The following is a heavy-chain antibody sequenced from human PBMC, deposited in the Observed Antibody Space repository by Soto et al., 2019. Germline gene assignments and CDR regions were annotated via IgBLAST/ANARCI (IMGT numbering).Heavy chain of an antibody. CDR2: IYYSGST. CDR1: GGSISSYY. J-gene: IGHJ4*02. D-gene: IGHD6-19*01. CDR3: AREGGGWPNYFDY. V-gene: IGHV4-59*01. Sequence: QVQLQESGPGLVKPSETLSLTCTVSGGSISSYYWSWIRQPPGKGLEWIGYIYYSGSTNYNPSLKSRVTISVDTSKNQFSLKLSSVTAADTAVYYCAREGGGWPNYFDYWGQGTLVTVSS.